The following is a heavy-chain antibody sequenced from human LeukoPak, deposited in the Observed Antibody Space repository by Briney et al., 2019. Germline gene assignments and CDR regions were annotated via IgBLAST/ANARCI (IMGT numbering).Heavy chain of an antibody. CDR3: AKEREEEDYYYMDV. CDR1: GYSFVGYG. J-gene: IGHJ6*03. V-gene: IGHV1-2*02. CDR2: INPNTGGT. Sequence: ASVTVSCKASGYSFVGYGITWVRQAPGQGLEWMGWINPNTGGTNYAQNFQGRVTMTSDTSISTAYMELSSLRSDDTAVYYCAKEREEEDYYYMDVWGKGTTVTVSS.